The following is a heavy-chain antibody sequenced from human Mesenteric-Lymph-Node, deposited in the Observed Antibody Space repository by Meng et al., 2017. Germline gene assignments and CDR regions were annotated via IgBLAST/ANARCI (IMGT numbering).Heavy chain of an antibody. CDR1: GFTFTNYW. V-gene: IGHV3-7*01. CDR3: ARLEWLYFDY. J-gene: IGHJ4*02. Sequence: GGSLRLSCAASGFTFTNYWMTWVRQAPGKGLERVAHIKNDGSEKYYADSVKGRFAISRDDAKTSLYLQMSSLRPEDTAVYYCARLEWLYFDYWGQGTLVSVSS. D-gene: IGHD3-3*01. CDR2: IKNDGSEK.